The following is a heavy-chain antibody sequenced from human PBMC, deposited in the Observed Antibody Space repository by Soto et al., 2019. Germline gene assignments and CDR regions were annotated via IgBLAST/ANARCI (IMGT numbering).Heavy chain of an antibody. CDR3: ARFNWYFDL. CDR2: IYYSGST. J-gene: IGHJ2*01. Sequence: QVQLQESGPGLVKPSETLSLTCTVSGGSISSYYWSWIRQPPGKGLEWIGYIYYSGSTNYNPSLNSRVTVSVDTSKNLFSLKLSSVTAADTAVYYCARFNWYFDLWGRGTLVTVSS. CDR1: GGSISSYY. V-gene: IGHV4-59*08.